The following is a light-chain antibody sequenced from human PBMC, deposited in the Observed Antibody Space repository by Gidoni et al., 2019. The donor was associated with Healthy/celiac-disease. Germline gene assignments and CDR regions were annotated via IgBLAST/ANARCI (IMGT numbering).Light chain of an antibody. CDR1: QTISSY. Sequence: DIQMTQSLSSLSASVGDRVTIPCRESQTISSYLIWYQQKPGKAPKLLIYAASSLQSGVPSRFSGSGSGTDFTLTISSLQPEDFATYYCQQSYSTPLTFGGGTKVEIK. CDR2: AAS. V-gene: IGKV1-39*01. CDR3: QQSYSTPLT. J-gene: IGKJ4*01.